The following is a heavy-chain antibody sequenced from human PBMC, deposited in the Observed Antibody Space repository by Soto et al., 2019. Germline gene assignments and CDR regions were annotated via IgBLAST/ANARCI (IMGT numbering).Heavy chain of an antibody. CDR3: ATSTYDXXWSGAF. Sequence: ASVKVSCKASGYTFADFYIDWVRQAPGQGFEWMGWMNPNTGGTSYAQKFLGRVAMTRDTSISTAYMELTRLSSNDTAVYFCATSTYDXXWSGAFWGQGTLVTVSS. J-gene: IGHJ4*02. V-gene: IGHV1-2*02. CDR1: GYTFADFY. CDR2: MNPNTGGT. D-gene: IGHD3-3*01.